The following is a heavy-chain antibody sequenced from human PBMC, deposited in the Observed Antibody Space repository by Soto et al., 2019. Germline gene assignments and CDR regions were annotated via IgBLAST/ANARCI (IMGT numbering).Heavy chain of an antibody. D-gene: IGHD4-17*01. Sequence: PSETLSLTCAVYGGSFSGYYWSWIRQPPGKGLEWVSAISGSGGSTYYADSVKGRFTISRDNSKNTLYLQMNSLRAEDTAVYYCAKVWTTVTTLLGFWGQGTLVTVSS. CDR3: AKVWTTVTTLLGF. CDR2: ISGSGGST. J-gene: IGHJ4*02. CDR1: GGSFSGYY. V-gene: IGHV3-23*01.